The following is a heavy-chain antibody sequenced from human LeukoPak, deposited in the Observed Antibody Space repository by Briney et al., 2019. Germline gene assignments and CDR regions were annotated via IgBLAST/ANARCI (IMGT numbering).Heavy chain of an antibody. Sequence: SETLSLTCVVYGGSLSGYYWSWIRQPPGKGLEWIVEINQSGSTNYKPSLKSRVTISVDTSKNQFSLKLSSVTAADTAVYYCARARSGFSSSWYFVSWGQGTLVTVSS. J-gene: IGHJ4*02. V-gene: IGHV4-34*01. CDR1: GGSLSGYY. D-gene: IGHD6-13*01. CDR3: ARARSGFSSSWYFVS. CDR2: INQSGST.